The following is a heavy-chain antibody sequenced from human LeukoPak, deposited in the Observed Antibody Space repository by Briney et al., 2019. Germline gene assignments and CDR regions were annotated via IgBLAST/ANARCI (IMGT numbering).Heavy chain of an antibody. V-gene: IGHV4-59*08. CDR1: GGSISSYY. J-gene: IGHJ6*03. CDR3: ARVTFYDSSGYYYYYYMDV. Sequence: SETLSLTCTVSGGSISSYYWSWIRQPPGKGLEWIGYIYYSGSTNYNPSLKSRVTISVDTSKNQFSLKLSSVTAADTAVYYCARVTFYDSSGYYYYYYMDVWGKGTTVTVSS. D-gene: IGHD3-22*01. CDR2: IYYSGST.